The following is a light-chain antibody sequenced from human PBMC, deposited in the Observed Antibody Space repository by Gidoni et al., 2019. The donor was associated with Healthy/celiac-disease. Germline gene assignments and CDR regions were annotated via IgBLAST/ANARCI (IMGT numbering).Light chain of an antibody. J-gene: IGKJ4*01. CDR3: QQYNNWPPLT. V-gene: IGKV3-15*01. CDR1: QSVSSN. Sequence: EIVMTQSPATLSVSPGERATLSCRASQSVSSNLAWYQQKPGQAPRLLIYGASTRATGIPARFSGSGSGTGFTLTISSLQSEDFAVYYCQQYNNWPPLTFXGXTKVEIK. CDR2: GAS.